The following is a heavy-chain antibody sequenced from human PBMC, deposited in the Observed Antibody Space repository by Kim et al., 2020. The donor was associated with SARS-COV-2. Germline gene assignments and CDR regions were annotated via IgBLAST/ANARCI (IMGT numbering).Heavy chain of an antibody. CDR2: IHASGVT. Sequence: SETLSLTCIVSGDSISSSYWAWIRQPAGKGLEWIGRIHASGVTTYNPSLESRVTMSVDTSKNQFSLRLTSVTAADTALYYCARLGFPAHRGAFEIWGQGTMLTVSS. V-gene: IGHV4-4*07. D-gene: IGHD1-26*01. CDR1: GDSISSSY. J-gene: IGHJ3*02. CDR3: ARLGFPAHRGAFEI.